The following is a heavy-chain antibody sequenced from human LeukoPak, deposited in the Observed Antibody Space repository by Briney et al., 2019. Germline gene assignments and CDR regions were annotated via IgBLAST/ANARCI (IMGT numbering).Heavy chain of an antibody. J-gene: IGHJ4*02. CDR2: IKPLGGDT. CDR3: ARGPNYSYGLLDY. Sequence: ASVRVSCKAFGYTFTTYFIHWVRQAPGQGLGWMGMIKPLGGDTTYAQKFQGRVTMTRDTSTSTVHMELRSLISEDTAVYFCARGPNYSYGLLDYWGQGTQVTVTS. V-gene: IGHV1-46*03. CDR1: GYTFTTYF. D-gene: IGHD5-18*01.